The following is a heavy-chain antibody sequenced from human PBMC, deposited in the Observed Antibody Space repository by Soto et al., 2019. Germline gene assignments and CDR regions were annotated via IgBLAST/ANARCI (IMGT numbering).Heavy chain of an antibody. J-gene: IGHJ4*02. CDR2: IYSGGST. V-gene: IGHV3-53*01. D-gene: IGHD3-10*01. Sequence: GGSLRLSCAASGFTVSSNYMSWIRQAPGKGLEWVSVIYSGGSTYYADSVKGRFTISRDNSKNTLYLQMNSLRAEDTAVYYCARDMGQTEAPSWGQGTLVTVSS. CDR3: ARDMGQTEAPS. CDR1: GFTVSSNY.